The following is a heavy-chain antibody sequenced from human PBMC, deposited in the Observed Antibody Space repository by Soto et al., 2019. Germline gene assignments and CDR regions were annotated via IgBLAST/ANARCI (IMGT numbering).Heavy chain of an antibody. J-gene: IGHJ5*02. CDR1: GFTFSRYA. CDR3: AKNYYGSGSYLQSP. CDR2: ISGSGGST. V-gene: IGHV3-23*01. D-gene: IGHD3-10*01. Sequence: PGGSLRLSCAASGFTFSRYAMSCVRQAPGKGLEWVSAISGSGGSTYYADSVKGRFTISRDNSKNTQYLQMNSLRAEDTAVYYCAKNYYGSGSYLQSPWGQGTLVTVSS.